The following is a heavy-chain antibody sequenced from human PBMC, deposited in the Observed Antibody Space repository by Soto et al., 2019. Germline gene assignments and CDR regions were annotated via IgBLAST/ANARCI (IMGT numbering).Heavy chain of an antibody. CDR1: GGSISSYY. Sequence: PSETLSLTCTVSGGSISSYYWSWIRQPPGKGLEWIGYIYYSGSTNYNPSLKSRVTISVDTSKNQFSLKLSSVTAADTAVYYCAGQARGDWFDPWGQGTLVTVSS. D-gene: IGHD1-26*01. V-gene: IGHV4-59*08. CDR2: IYYSGST. J-gene: IGHJ5*02. CDR3: AGQARGDWFDP.